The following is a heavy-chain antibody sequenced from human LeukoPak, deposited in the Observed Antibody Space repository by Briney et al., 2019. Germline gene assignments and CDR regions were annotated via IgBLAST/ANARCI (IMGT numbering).Heavy chain of an antibody. D-gene: IGHD1-1*01. J-gene: IGHJ6*02. Sequence: PSETLSLTCTVSGGSISSYYWSWIRQPPGKGLEWIGYIYYSGSTNYNPSLKSRVTISVDTSKNQFSLKLSSVTAADTAVYYCARGFMETGMDVWGQGTTVTVSS. CDR2: IYYSGST. V-gene: IGHV4-59*12. CDR3: ARGFMETGMDV. CDR1: GGSISSYY.